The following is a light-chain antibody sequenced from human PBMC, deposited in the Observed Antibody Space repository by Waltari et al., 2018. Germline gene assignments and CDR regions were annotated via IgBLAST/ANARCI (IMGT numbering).Light chain of an antibody. CDR3: QHYVRLPVT. CDR2: GAS. CDR1: QSVRGT. V-gene: IGKV3-20*01. Sequence: EIVLTQSPGTLSLSPGETATLSCRASQSVRGTLAWYQQKPGQAPRLLSYGASIRATGIPDRCSGSGSGTDFSLTITRLEPEDFAVYYCQHYVRLPVTFGQGTRVEIK. J-gene: IGKJ1*01.